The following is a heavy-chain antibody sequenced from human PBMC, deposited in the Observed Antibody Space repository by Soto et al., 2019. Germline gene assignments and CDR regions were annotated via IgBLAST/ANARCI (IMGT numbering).Heavy chain of an antibody. CDR3: ARETGLRSSGWSYYFDF. CDR1: GFTLSSYS. V-gene: IGHV3-48*02. D-gene: IGHD6-19*01. Sequence: EVQLVESGGGLVQPGGSLRLSCAASGFTLSSYSMHWVRQAPGKGLEGVSYISGSGGTIYYADSVKGRFTISRDNAKNSLSVQMNSLRDEDTAVYFCARETGLRSSGWSYYFDFWGQGTLVTVSS. J-gene: IGHJ4*02. CDR2: ISGSGGTI.